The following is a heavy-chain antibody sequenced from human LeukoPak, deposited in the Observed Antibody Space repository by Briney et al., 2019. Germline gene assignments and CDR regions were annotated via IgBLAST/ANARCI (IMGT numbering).Heavy chain of an antibody. J-gene: IGHJ4*02. CDR2: ISSSSSYI. D-gene: IGHD3-10*01. CDR1: GFTFSSYS. Sequence: PGGSLRLSCAASGFTFSSYSMNWVRQAPGKGLEWVSSISSSSSYIYYADSVKGRFTISRDNSKNTLYLQMNSLRAEDAAVYYCAKDRLWFGESVIDYWGQGTLVTVSS. CDR3: AKDRLWFGESVIDY. V-gene: IGHV3-21*01.